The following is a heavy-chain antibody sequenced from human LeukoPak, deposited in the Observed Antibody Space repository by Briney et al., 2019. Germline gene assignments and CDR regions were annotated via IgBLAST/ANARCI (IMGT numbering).Heavy chain of an antibody. D-gene: IGHD1-26*01. CDR1: GYTFTSYY. J-gene: IGHJ6*02. CDR2: ICAYNGHT. CDR3: ARHQGELRFYYYSMDV. V-gene: IGHV1-18*04. Sequence: GASVKVSCKASGYTFTSYYMHWVRQAPGQGLEWMGWICAYNGHTDYAQKFQGRVTVTTDTATRTVYMELRSLKSDDTAVYYCARHQGELRFYYYSMDVWGQGTRVTVAS.